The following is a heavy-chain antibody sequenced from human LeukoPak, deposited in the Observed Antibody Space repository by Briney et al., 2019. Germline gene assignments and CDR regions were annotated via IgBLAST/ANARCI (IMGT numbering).Heavy chain of an antibody. CDR2: ISSSSSYI. D-gene: IGHD2-2*01. V-gene: IGHV3-21*04. CDR1: GFTFSSYS. J-gene: IGHJ4*02. Sequence: GGSLRLSCAASGFTFSSYSMNWVRQAPGKGLEWVSSISSSSSYIYYADSVKGRFTISRDNSKNTLYLQMNSLRAEDTAVYYCAKSPLVVPAASFDYWGQGTLVTVSS. CDR3: AKSPLVVPAASFDY.